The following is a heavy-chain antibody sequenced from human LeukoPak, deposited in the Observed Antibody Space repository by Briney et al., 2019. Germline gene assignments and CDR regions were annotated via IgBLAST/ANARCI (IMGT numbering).Heavy chain of an antibody. V-gene: IGHV3-48*01. CDR3: AQLHDYGDYGGTY. D-gene: IGHD4-17*01. CDR1: GVTFSSYV. CDR2: ISTTTSTI. Sequence: GGSLRLSCAASGVTFSSYVMNWVRQAPGKGLEWVSYISTTTSTIYYADSVKGRFTISRDNAKNSLYLQMNSLRAEDTAVYYCAQLHDYGDYGGTYWGQGTLVTVSS. J-gene: IGHJ4*02.